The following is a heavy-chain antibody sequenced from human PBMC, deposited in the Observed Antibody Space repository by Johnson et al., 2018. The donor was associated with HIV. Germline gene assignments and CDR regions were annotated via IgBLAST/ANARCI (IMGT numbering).Heavy chain of an antibody. CDR2: IKSKTDGGTT. CDR1: GFTFSNAW. D-gene: IGHD1-1*01. V-gene: IGHV3-15*01. J-gene: IGHJ3*02. Sequence: EVLLLESGGGLVKPGGSLRLSCAASGFTFSNAWMSWVRQAPGKGLEWVGRIKSKTDGGTTDYAAPVKGRFTISRNDSKNTLYLQMTGLKTEDTAVYYCTTGLYWNDAFDIWGQGTMVTVSS. CDR3: TTGLYWNDAFDI.